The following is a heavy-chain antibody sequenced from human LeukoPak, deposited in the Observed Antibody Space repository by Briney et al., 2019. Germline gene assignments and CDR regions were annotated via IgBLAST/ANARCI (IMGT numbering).Heavy chain of an antibody. V-gene: IGHV3-72*01. CDR1: GFTFSDHY. CDR2: TRNKANSYAT. J-gene: IGHJ4*02. CDR3: ARAGYYYGSGSYWVDY. Sequence: PGGSLRLSCAASGFTFSDHYMDWVRQAPGKGLECVGRTRNKANSYATEYAASVKGRFTISRDDSKNSLYLQMNSLKTEDTAVYYCARAGYYYGSGSYWVDYWGQGTLVTVSS. D-gene: IGHD3-10*01.